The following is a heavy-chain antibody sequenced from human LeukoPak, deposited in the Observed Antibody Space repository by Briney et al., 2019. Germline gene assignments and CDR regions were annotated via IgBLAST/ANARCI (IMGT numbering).Heavy chain of an antibody. J-gene: IGHJ4*01. V-gene: IGHV1-2*02. D-gene: IGHD6-19*01. Sequence: ASVKVSCKASGYTFTGYYMHWVRQAPGQGLEWMGWINPNSGGTNYAQKFQGRVTMTRDTSISTAYMELCRLRSDVTAVYFCATYSSGWFDYWGHGTLVTVSS. CDR3: ATYSSGWFDY. CDR1: GYTFTGYY. CDR2: INPNSGGT.